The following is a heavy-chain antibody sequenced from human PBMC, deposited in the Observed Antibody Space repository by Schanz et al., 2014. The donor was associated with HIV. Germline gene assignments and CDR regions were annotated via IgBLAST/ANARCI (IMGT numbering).Heavy chain of an antibody. J-gene: IGHJ6*02. Sequence: QLQLVQSGAEVKKPGASVRVSCKTSGYIFTSNGISWVRQAPGQGLEWMGWISTSNGNTNYAQKFQGRVTMTTDTSTSTAYMELRSLRSDDTAVYYCARAAFSSEYYYGMDVWGQGTTVTVSS. CDR3: ARAAFSSEYYYGMDV. V-gene: IGHV1-18*01. CDR2: ISTSNGNT. CDR1: GYIFTSNG. D-gene: IGHD3-3*02.